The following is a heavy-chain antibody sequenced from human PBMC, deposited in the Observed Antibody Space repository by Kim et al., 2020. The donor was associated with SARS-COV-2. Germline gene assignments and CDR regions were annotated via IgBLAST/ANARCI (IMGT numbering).Heavy chain of an antibody. CDR2: IRSDEITT. D-gene: IGHD4-17*01. J-gene: IGHJ4*02. V-gene: IGHV3-7*01. CDR3: ARKRGNTVSTD. Sequence: GGSLRLSCTASGFTFSNHWMTWVRQAPGKGLEWVANIRSDEITTYYVDSVRGRFTISRDNAKNSMYLQMNILRAEDTGVYYCARKRGNTVSTDWGQGTLV. CDR1: GFTFSNHW.